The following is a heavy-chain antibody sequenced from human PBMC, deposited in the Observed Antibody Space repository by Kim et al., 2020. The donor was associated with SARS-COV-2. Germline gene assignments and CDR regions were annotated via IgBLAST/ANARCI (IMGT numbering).Heavy chain of an antibody. D-gene: IGHD3-10*01. J-gene: IGHJ4*02. CDR1: GFTFSNFW. CDR3: ARGRIIGNNGAGRSSNDY. CDR2: IKQDGSET. Sequence: GGSLRLSCEASGFTFSNFWMTWVRQAPGKGLEWVANIKQDGSETFFLDSVKGRFTISRDNAKNSLFLQMSSLRAEDTAVYYCARGRIIGNNGAGRSSNDYWGQGARVTVSS. V-gene: IGHV3-7*05.